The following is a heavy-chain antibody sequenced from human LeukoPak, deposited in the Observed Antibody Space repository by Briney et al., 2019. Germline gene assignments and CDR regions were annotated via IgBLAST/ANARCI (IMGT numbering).Heavy chain of an antibody. Sequence: PSQTLSLTCTVSGGSISTDNYYWSWIRQPAGKGLEWIGHIYTSGSTIYNPSLKSRVTISIDTSENQFSLKLTSVTAADTAVYYCARMVGWGARRYYYHYMDVWGKGTTVTISS. V-gene: IGHV4-61*09. CDR1: GGSISTDNYY. J-gene: IGHJ6*03. CDR3: ARMVGWGARRYYYHYMDV. CDR2: IYTSGST. D-gene: IGHD1-26*01.